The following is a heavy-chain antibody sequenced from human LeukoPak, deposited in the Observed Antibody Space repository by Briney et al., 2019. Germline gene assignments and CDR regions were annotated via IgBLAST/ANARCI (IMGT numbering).Heavy chain of an antibody. CDR2: IIPIFGTA. CDR1: GYTFIRYG. D-gene: IGHD4-17*01. Sequence: ASVKVSCKASGYTFIRYGITWVRQAPGQGLEWMGGIIPIFGTANYAQKFQGRVTITADESTSTAYMELSSLRSEDTAVYYCAREYYGDHGSYFDYWGQGTLVTVSS. J-gene: IGHJ4*02. V-gene: IGHV1-69*13. CDR3: AREYYGDHGSYFDY.